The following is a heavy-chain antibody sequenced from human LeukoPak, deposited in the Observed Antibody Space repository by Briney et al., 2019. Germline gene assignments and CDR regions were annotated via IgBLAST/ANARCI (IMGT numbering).Heavy chain of an antibody. J-gene: IGHJ5*02. Sequence: SRTLSLTCAVSGGSISSGGYSWSWIRQPPGKGLEWIGYIYHSGSTYYNPSLKSRVTISVDTSKNQFSLKLSSVTAADTAVYYCARVPSNWFDPWGQGTLVTVSS. V-gene: IGHV4-30-2*05. CDR2: IYHSGST. CDR3: ARVPSNWFDP. CDR1: GGSISSGGYS.